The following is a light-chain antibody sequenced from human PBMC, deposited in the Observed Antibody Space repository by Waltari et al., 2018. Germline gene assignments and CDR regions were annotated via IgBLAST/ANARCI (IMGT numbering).Light chain of an antibody. J-gene: IGKJ1*01. V-gene: IGKV3-20*01. CDR3: QKYVNLPAT. Sequence: EIVLTQSPGTLSLSPGERATLSCRASQSVGRYLAWYQQKPGQAPRLLIYDASTSATGIPDRFSGSGSGTDFSRTISRLESEDFAVYYCQKYVNLPATFGQGTKVEIK. CDR1: QSVGRY. CDR2: DAS.